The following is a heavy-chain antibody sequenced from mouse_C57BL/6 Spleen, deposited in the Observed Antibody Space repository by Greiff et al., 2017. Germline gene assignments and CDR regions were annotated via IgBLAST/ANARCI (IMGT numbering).Heavy chain of an antibody. CDR2: IYPRSGNT. D-gene: IGHD1-1*01. V-gene: IGHV1-81*01. CDR3: ARAYGGGMDY. CDR1: GYTFTSYG. Sequence: QVQLKQSGAELARPGASVKLSCKASGYTFTSYGISWVKQRTGQGLEWIGEIYPRSGNTYYNEKFKGKATLTADKSSSTAYMELRSLTSEDSAVYFCARAYGGGMDYWGQGTSVTVSS. J-gene: IGHJ4*01.